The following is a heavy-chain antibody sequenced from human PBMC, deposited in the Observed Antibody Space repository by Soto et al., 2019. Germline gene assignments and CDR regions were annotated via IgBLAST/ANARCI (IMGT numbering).Heavy chain of an antibody. J-gene: IGHJ4*02. V-gene: IGHV3-7*03. CDR1: GFSFSSYW. CDR2: INQDGSEK. Sequence: EVQLVESGGGLVQPGGSLRLSCAASGFSFSSYWMIWARQVPGKGLEWLAKINQDGSEKNYVDSVRGRFTISRDNAKSSVYLQLGSLRAEDTAVYFCSRLSRGAPGGSCWGPGTMVTVSS. D-gene: IGHD2-15*01. CDR3: SRLSRGAPGGSC.